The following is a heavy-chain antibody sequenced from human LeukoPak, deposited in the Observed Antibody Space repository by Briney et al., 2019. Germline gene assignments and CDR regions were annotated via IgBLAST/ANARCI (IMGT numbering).Heavy chain of an antibody. D-gene: IGHD3-22*01. Sequence: NPSETLSLTCTVSGGSISSYYWSWIRQPPGKGLEWIGYIYYSGSTNYNPSLKSRVTISVDTSKNQFSLKLSSVTAADTAVYYCAIHPIYYDSSGYYTDHWGQGTLVTVSS. CDR3: AIHPIYYDSSGYYTDH. J-gene: IGHJ4*02. V-gene: IGHV4-59*01. CDR2: IYYSGST. CDR1: GGSISSYY.